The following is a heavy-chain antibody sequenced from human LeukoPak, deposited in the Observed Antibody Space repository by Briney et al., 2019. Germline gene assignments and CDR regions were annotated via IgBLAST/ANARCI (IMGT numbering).Heavy chain of an antibody. Sequence: SETLSLTCSVSGASITTSPYYWGWIRQSPGKGLEWIGSVYYSGTTYYNPSLKSRVTISLDTSKNHFSLSLTSVTAADTAMYYCTRGRSLAAGARWGQGTLVTVSS. J-gene: IGHJ1*01. CDR1: GASITTSPYY. V-gene: IGHV4-39*07. CDR2: VYYSGTT. CDR3: TRGRSLAAGAR. D-gene: IGHD6-19*01.